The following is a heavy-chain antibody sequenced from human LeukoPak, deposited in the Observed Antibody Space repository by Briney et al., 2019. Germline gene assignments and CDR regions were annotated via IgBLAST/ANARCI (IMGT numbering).Heavy chain of an antibody. J-gene: IGHJ4*02. CDR3: AKVEGSGVTLGYFDY. D-gene: IGHD2-21*02. CDR2: ISYDGSNK. V-gene: IGHV3-30*18. Sequence: QPGGSLRLSCAASGFTFSSYGMHWVRQAPGKGLEWVAVISYDGSNKYYADSVKGRFTISRDNSKNTLYLQMNSLRVEDTAVYYCAKVEGSGVTLGYFDYWGQGTLVTVSS. CDR1: GFTFSSYG.